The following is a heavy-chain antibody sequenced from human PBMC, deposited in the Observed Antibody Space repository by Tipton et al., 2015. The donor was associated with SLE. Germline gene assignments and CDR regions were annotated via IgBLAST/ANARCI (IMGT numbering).Heavy chain of an antibody. D-gene: IGHD1-26*01. Sequence: TLSLTCAVSGGSISSSNWWSWVRQPPGKGLEWIGEIYHSGSTNYNPSLKSRVTISVDKSKNQFSLKLSSVTAADTAVYYCARESSGSYYVEAFDIWGQGTMVTVSS. CDR2: IYHSGST. J-gene: IGHJ3*02. CDR3: ARESSGSYYVEAFDI. V-gene: IGHV4-4*02. CDR1: GGSISSSNW.